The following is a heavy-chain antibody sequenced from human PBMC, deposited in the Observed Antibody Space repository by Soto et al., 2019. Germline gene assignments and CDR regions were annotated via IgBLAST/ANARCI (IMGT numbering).Heavy chain of an antibody. CDR2: ISWNSGTI. CDR3: AIDMRGGSSSSRYYYGLDV. J-gene: IGHJ6*02. CDR1: GFTFDDYA. D-gene: IGHD6-13*01. Sequence: DVQLVESGGGLVQPGRSLRLSCAASGFTFDDYAMHWVRQAPGKGLEWVSGISWNSGTIVYADSVKGRFTISRDNAKKSLYVQVNSLSGEDTALYYCAIDMRGGSSSSRYYYGLDVWGQGNTVTVSS. V-gene: IGHV3-9*01.